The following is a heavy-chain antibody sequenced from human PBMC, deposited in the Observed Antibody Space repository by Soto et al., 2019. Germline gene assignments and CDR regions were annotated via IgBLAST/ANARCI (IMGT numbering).Heavy chain of an antibody. V-gene: IGHV3-64D*06. Sequence: EVQLVESGGGLVQPGGSLRLSCSASGFTFSNYAMHWVCQAPGKGLEYVSAIVRNGGSTYYADSVKGRFTISRDNSKNTLYLQMSSMRAEDTAVYYCVKEGYYSDSSGYYYGWCVPWGQGTLVPVSS. CDR1: GFTFSNYA. CDR3: VKEGYYSDSSGYYYGWCVP. J-gene: IGHJ5*02. D-gene: IGHD3-22*01. CDR2: IVRNGGST.